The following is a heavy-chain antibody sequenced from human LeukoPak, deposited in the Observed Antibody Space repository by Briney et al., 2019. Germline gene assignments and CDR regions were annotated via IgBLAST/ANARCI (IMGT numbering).Heavy chain of an antibody. V-gene: IGHV1-24*01. CDR1: GYTLTELS. Sequence: VASVKVPCKVSGYTLTELSMHWVRQAPGKGLEWMGGFDPEDGETIYAQKFQGRVTMSEDTSTDTAYMELSSLRSEDTAVYYCATARRSSGSYYPIDYWGQGTLVTVSS. D-gene: IGHD1-26*01. CDR2: FDPEDGET. J-gene: IGHJ4*02. CDR3: ATARRSSGSYYPIDY.